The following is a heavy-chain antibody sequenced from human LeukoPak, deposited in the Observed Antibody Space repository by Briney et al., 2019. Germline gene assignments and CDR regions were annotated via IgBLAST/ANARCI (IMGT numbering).Heavy chain of an antibody. V-gene: IGHV1-69*13. D-gene: IGHD6-19*01. CDR1: GGTLSSYV. CDR3: ASLPETYSSGLYTVDY. CDR2: IIPLFGTP. J-gene: IGHJ4*02. Sequence: SVKVSCKASGGTLSSYVINWVRQAPGQGLEWMGVIIPLFGTPNYAQRFQGRLTITADESTNTVYMELSSLRFDDTAVYYCASLPETYSSGLYTVDYWGQGTLLTVSS.